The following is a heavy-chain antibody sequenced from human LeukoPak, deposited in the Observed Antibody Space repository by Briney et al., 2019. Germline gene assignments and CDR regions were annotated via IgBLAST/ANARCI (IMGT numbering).Heavy chain of an antibody. CDR3: GRDFSGSSHPIYAFDI. J-gene: IGHJ3*02. CDR2: IRYDGSNK. V-gene: IGHV3-30*02. Sequence: GGSLRLSCAASGFTFSSYGMHWVRQAPGKGLEWVAFIRYDGSNKYYADSVKGRFTISRDNSKNTLYLQMNSLRAEDTAVYYCGRDFSGSSHPIYAFDIWGQGTMVTVSS. D-gene: IGHD1-26*01. CDR1: GFTFSSYG.